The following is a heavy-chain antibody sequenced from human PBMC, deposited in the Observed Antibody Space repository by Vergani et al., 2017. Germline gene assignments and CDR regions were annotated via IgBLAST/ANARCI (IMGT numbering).Heavy chain of an antibody. J-gene: IGHJ3*02. D-gene: IGHD6-19*01. CDR3: ALGGQWLVDAFDI. Sequence: EVQLVQSGAEVKKPGESLTISCKGFGYTFANYWIGWVRQLPGKGLEWMGIIFPGDSDTRYSPSFQGQVTISADKSINTAYLRWSSRKASDTAMYYCALGGQWLVDAFDIWGQGTMVTVSS. CDR1: GYTFANYW. CDR2: IFPGDSDT. V-gene: IGHV5-51*01.